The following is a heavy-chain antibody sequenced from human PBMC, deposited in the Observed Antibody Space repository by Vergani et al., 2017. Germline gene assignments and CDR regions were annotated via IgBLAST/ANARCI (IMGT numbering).Heavy chain of an antibody. CDR1: GFTFSSYA. Sequence: EVQLLESGGGLVQPGGSLRLSCAASGFTFSSYAMSWVRQAPGKGLEWVSIISDNGGTTYYADSVKGRFTISRDNARNFLFLQMNSLRVEDTAVYYCAKLDYFRPDIWGQGALVTVSS. CDR2: ISDNGGTT. J-gene: IGHJ4*02. D-gene: IGHD2/OR15-2a*01. CDR3: AKLDYFRPDI. V-gene: IGHV3-23*01.